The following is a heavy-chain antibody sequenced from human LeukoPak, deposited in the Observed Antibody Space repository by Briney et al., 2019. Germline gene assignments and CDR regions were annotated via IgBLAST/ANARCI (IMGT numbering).Heavy chain of an antibody. V-gene: IGHV3-30*18. CDR3: AKDLLRYCSSTSCYGEDY. Sequence: PGGSLRLSCAASGFTFSSYGMHWVRQAPGKGLEWVAVISYDGSNKYYADSVKGRFTISRDNSRNTLYLQMNSLRAEGTAVYYCAKDLLRYCSSTSCYGEDYWGQGTLVTVSS. CDR2: ISYDGSNK. CDR1: GFTFSSYG. J-gene: IGHJ4*02. D-gene: IGHD2-2*01.